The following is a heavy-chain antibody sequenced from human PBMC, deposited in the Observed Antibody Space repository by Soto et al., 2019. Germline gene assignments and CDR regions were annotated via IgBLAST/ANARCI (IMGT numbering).Heavy chain of an antibody. Sequence: ASVKVSCKASGYTFTNYGIMWVRQAPGQRPEWLGWINAGNGNTYYSEKFEGRVTFTRDTLATTVNMELTSLTYEDTAVYYCGRDQSGIGYYVDWFDPWGQGTLVTVSS. D-gene: IGHD3-10*02. CDR2: INAGNGNT. CDR3: GRDQSGIGYYVDWFDP. J-gene: IGHJ5*02. CDR1: GYTFTNYG. V-gene: IGHV1-3*01.